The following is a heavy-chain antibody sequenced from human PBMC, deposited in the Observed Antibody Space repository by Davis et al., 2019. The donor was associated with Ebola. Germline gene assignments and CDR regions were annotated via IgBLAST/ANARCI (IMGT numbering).Heavy chain of an antibody. V-gene: IGHV6-1*01. J-gene: IGHJ6*04. D-gene: IGHD5-12*01. CDR3: ARGWLRSGLDV. Sequence: HSQTHSLTCAISGDSVSSGGRNWIRQSPSRGLEWLGRTYYSSKWYTGYAESVKSRINISPDTAKNQFSLHLNSVTPEDTAVYYCARGWLRSGLDVWGKGTTVTVSS. CDR1: GDSVSSGG. CDR2: TYYSSKWYT.